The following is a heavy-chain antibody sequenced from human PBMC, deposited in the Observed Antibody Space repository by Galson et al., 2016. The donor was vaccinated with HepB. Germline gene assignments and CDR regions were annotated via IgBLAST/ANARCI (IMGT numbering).Heavy chain of an antibody. D-gene: IGHD4-17*01. CDR2: IHSDGSTT. Sequence: SLRLSCAASGFTFSTYWMNWVRQAPGKGLVWVSRIHSDGSTTSYADSVKGRFTVSRDNAKNTLYMQMNSLRAEDTSVYYCAREAPTTAGAFDIWLQGAMVTVAS. J-gene: IGHJ3*02. V-gene: IGHV3-74*01. CDR3: AREAPTTAGAFDI. CDR1: GFTFSTYW.